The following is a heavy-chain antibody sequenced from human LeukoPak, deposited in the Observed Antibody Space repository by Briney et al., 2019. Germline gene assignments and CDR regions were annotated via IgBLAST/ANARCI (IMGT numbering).Heavy chain of an antibody. D-gene: IGHD6-19*01. CDR3: ARQRGSGSLDY. V-gene: IGHV3-7*01. CDR2: IKQDGSET. Sequence: GGSLRLSCAASRFTLSNYWMSWVRQAPGKGLEWVANIKQDGSETYYLDSVKGRFTISRDNAKNSLSLKLNSLRAEDTAVYYCARQRGSGSLDYWGQGTLVTVSS. CDR1: RFTLSNYW. J-gene: IGHJ4*02.